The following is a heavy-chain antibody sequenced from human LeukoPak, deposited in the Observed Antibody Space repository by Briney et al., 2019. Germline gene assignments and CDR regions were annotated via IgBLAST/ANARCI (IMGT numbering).Heavy chain of an antibody. CDR3: ARGYYDSSGSFDY. Sequence: GGSLRLSYAASGFTFSGSAMHWVRQASGKGLGWVGRIRSKANSYATAYAASVKGRFTISRDNAKNSLYLQMNSLRAEGTAVYYCARGYYDSSGSFDYWGQGTLVTVSS. J-gene: IGHJ4*02. CDR2: IRSKANSYAT. CDR1: GFTFSGSA. V-gene: IGHV3-73*01. D-gene: IGHD3-22*01.